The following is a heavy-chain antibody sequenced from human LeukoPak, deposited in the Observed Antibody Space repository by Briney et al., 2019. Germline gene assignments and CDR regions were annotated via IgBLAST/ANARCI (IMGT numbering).Heavy chain of an antibody. CDR1: GYTFTSYY. Sequence: ASVKVSCKASGYTFTSYYMHWVRQAPGQGLEWMGIINPSGGGTSYAQKFQGRVTMTRDTSTSTVYMELSSLRSEDTAVYYCARSPPDQLLFSYWGQGTLVTVSS. V-gene: IGHV1-46*03. CDR3: ARSPPDQLLFSY. D-gene: IGHD2-2*01. CDR2: INPSGGGT. J-gene: IGHJ4*02.